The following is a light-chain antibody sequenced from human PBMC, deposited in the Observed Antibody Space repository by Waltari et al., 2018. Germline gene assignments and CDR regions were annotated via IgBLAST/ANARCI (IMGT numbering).Light chain of an antibody. J-gene: IGKJ4*01. Sequence: DIQLTQSPSFLSASVGDRVTITCRASQGISSYLAWYQQKPGKAPKLLIYDASTLQSGVPSRFSGSGSGTEFTLTISSLQPEDFATYYCQQLNSYPLTFGGGTQVEIK. CDR2: DAS. CDR3: QQLNSYPLT. V-gene: IGKV1-9*01. CDR1: QGISSY.